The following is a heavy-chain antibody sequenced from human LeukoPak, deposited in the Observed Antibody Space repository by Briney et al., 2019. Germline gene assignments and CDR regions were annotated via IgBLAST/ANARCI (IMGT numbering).Heavy chain of an antibody. CDR2: IYYSGST. Sequence: SETLSLTCTVSGGSISSYYWSWIRQPPGKGLEWIGYIYYSGSTNYNPSLKSRVTISVDTSKNQFSLKLSSVTAADTAVYYCARHDIVGARGGFDYWGQGTLVTVSS. CDR1: GGSISSYY. D-gene: IGHD1-26*01. J-gene: IGHJ4*02. CDR3: ARHDIVGARGGFDY. V-gene: IGHV4-59*08.